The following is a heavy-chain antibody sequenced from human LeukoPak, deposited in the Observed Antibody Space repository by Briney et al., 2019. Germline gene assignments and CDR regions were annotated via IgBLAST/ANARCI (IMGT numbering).Heavy chain of an antibody. CDR1: GGSISSSSYY. D-gene: IGHD2-2*01. Sequence: SETLSLTCTVSGGSISSSSYYWGWIRQPPGKGLEWIGSIYYSGSTYYNPSLKSRVTISVDTSKNQFSLKLSSVTAADTAVYYCARDRFEVAGYDAFDIWGQGTMVTVSS. CDR2: IYYSGST. J-gene: IGHJ3*02. V-gene: IGHV4-39*07. CDR3: ARDRFEVAGYDAFDI.